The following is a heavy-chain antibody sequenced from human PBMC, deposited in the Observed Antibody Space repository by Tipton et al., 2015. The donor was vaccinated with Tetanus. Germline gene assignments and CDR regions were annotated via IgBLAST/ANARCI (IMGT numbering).Heavy chain of an antibody. Sequence: TLSLTCTVSGGSISSSSYYWGWIRQPPGKGLEWIGEINHSGSTNYNPSLKSRVTISVDTSKNQFSLKLSSVTAADTAVYYCARDTYDSSGYDYWGQGTLVTVSS. CDR3: ARDTYDSSGYDY. D-gene: IGHD3-22*01. J-gene: IGHJ4*02. CDR1: GGSISSSSYY. CDR2: INHSGST. V-gene: IGHV4-39*07.